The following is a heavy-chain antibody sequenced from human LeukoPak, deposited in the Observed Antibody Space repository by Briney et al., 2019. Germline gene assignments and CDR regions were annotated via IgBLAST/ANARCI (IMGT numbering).Heavy chain of an antibody. D-gene: IGHD4-17*01. J-gene: IGHJ6*02. CDR3: AKDHEDGDYVLSGMDV. CDR1: GFTFSSYG. CDR2: ISYDGSNK. V-gene: IGHV3-30*18. Sequence: SGGSLRLSCAASGFTFSSYGMHWVRQAPGKGLEWVAVISYDGSNKYYADSVKGRFTISRDNSKNTLYLQMNSLRAEDTAVYYCAKDHEDGDYVLSGMDVWGQGTTVTVSS.